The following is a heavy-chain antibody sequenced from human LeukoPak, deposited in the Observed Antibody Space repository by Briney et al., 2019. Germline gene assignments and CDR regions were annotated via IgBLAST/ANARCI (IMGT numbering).Heavy chain of an antibody. CDR1: GFTFSSYA. Sequence: GGSLRLSCAASGFTFSSYAMGWVRQAPGKGLEWVSAISGSGGSTYYADSVKGRFTISRDNSKNTLYLQMNSLRAEDTAVYYCAKIFQSSSWFDLDYWGQGTLVTVSS. D-gene: IGHD6-13*01. J-gene: IGHJ4*02. CDR3: AKIFQSSSWFDLDY. V-gene: IGHV3-23*01. CDR2: ISGSGGST.